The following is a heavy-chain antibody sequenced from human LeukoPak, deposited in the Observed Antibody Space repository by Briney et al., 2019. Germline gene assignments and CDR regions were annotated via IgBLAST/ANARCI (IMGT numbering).Heavy chain of an antibody. CDR2: IYYSGST. Sequence: SETLSLTCTVSGGSISSSSYYWGWVRQPPGKGLEWIANIYYSGSTYYSPSLRSRATISVDTTKNQFSLKLTSVTAADTAVYYCARLASVSGNWPRPLDYWGQGSLVTVPS. D-gene: IGHD3-3*01. J-gene: IGHJ4*02. CDR1: GGSISSSSYY. CDR3: ARLASVSGNWPRPLDY. V-gene: IGHV4-39*01.